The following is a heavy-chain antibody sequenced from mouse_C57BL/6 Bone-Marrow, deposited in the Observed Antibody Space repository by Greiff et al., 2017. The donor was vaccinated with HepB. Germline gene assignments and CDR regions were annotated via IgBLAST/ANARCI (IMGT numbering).Heavy chain of an antibody. CDR2: IRNKANGYTT. CDR1: GFTFTDYY. V-gene: IGHV7-3*01. CDR3: ARYRGVLSYYFDY. J-gene: IGHJ2*01. D-gene: IGHD6-5*01. Sequence: EVKLMESGGGLVQPGGSLSLSCAASGFTFTDYYMSWVRQPPGKALEWLGFIRNKANGYTTEYSASVKGRFTISRDNSQSILYLQMNALRAEDSATYYCARYRGVLSYYFDYWGQGTTLTVSS.